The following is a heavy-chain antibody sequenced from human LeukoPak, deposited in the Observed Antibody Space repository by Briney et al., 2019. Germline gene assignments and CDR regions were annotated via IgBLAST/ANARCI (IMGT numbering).Heavy chain of an antibody. CDR2: IYTSGST. D-gene: IGHD2-2*01. CDR1: GGSISSGSYY. J-gene: IGHJ4*02. V-gene: IGHV4-61*02. Sequence: SENLSLTCTVSGGSISSGSYYWSWIRQPAGKGLEWIGRIYTSGSTNYNPSLKSRVTISVDTSKNQFSLKLSSVTAADTAVYYCARARGYCSSTSCFLFDYWGQGTLVTVSS. CDR3: ARARGYCSSTSCFLFDY.